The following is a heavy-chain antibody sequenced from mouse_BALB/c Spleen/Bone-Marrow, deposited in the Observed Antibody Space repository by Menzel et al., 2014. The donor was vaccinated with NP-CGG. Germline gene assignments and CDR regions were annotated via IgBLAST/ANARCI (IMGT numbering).Heavy chain of an antibody. Sequence: EVQRVESGPGLVKPSQSLSLTCSVTGYSITSGYYWNWIRQFPGNKLEWMGYISFDGRNDYSPSLKNRISITRDTSKNQFSLKLNSVTSEDTTRYYCARGNYYSMDYWGQGISVTVSS. CDR1: GYSITSGYY. V-gene: IGHV3-6*02. J-gene: IGHJ4*01. D-gene: IGHD2-1*01. CDR2: ISFDGRN. CDR3: ARGNYYSMDY.